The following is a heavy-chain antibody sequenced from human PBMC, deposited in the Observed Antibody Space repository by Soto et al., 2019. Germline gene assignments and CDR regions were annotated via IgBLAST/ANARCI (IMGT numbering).Heavy chain of an antibody. CDR2: INHSGST. J-gene: IGHJ6*02. V-gene: IGHV4-34*01. CDR3: ARGGSSTSSVRSIAARYYYYGMDV. CDR1: GGSFSGYY. Sequence: SETLSLTCAVYGGSFSGYYWSWIRQPPGKGLEWIGEINHSGSTNYNPSLKSRVTISVDTSKNQFSLKLSSATAADTAVYYCARGGSSTSSVRSIAARYYYYGMDVWGQGTTVTVSS. D-gene: IGHD6-6*01.